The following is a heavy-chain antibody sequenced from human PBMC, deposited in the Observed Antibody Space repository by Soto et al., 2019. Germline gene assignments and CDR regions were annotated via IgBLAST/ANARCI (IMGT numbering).Heavy chain of an antibody. J-gene: IGHJ4*03. CDR1: GDSIRGGGHY. Sequence: QVQLQESGPGLVKPSQTLSLTCSVSGDSIRGGGHYWNWIRQFPGKGLEWIGYVYHSGSTHYNPSLRGRLTISIDTSKNQFSLRLISVTAADTALXYCARDTGLAPTVWGYWGHGTQVTVSS. V-gene: IGHV4-31*03. D-gene: IGHD7-27*01. CDR3: ARDTGLAPTVWGY. CDR2: VYHSGST.